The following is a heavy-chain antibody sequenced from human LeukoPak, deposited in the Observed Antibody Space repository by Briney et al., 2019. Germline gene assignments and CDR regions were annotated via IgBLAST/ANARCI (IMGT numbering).Heavy chain of an antibody. CDR1: GHALSDLS. V-gene: IGHV1-24*01. CDR2: FDPEVGDK. J-gene: IGHJ4*02. Sequence: ASVKLSCKISGHALSDLSIHCVRQAPGRGPEWMGGFDPEVGDKMHAQKFQGRVTMTEDISTDTAYMELNSLRSEDTAVYYCATDSDPWGPAAGTIDYWGQGTLVTVSS. D-gene: IGHD6-13*01. CDR3: ATDSDPWGPAAGTIDY.